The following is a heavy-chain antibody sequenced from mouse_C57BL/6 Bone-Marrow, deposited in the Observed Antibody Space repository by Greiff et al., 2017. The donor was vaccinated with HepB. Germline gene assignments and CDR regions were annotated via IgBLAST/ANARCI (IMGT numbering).Heavy chain of an antibody. J-gene: IGHJ2*01. Sequence: VQLQQSGPELVKPGASVKISCKASGYAFSSSWMNWVKQRPGKGLEWIGRIYPGDGDTNYNGKFKGKATLTADKSSSTAYMQLSSLTSEDSAVYFCARSPLYGSSLDYWGQGTTLTVSS. CDR2: IYPGDGDT. CDR3: ARSPLYGSSLDY. V-gene: IGHV1-82*01. CDR1: GYAFSSSW. D-gene: IGHD1-1*01.